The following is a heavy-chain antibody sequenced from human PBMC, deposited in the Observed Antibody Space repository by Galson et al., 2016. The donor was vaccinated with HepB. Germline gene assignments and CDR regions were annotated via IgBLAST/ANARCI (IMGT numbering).Heavy chain of an antibody. Sequence: SLRLSCAASGLSFRNYGMHWVRQAPGKGLDWVSAISDDGTNKYYADSVKGRFTISRDNSKNTLSLQMNSLRAEDTAVYYCVAGKEYFQHWGQGTLVTVSS. V-gene: IGHV3-30*03. CDR1: GLSFRNYG. D-gene: IGHD6-19*01. J-gene: IGHJ1*01. CDR2: ISDDGTNK. CDR3: VAGKEYFQH.